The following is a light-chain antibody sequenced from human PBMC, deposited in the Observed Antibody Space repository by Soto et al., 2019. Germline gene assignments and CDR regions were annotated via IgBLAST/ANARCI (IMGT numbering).Light chain of an antibody. CDR1: QGISSN. CDR2: GAS. V-gene: IGKV1-9*01. CDR3: QQLNSYPIT. Sequence: DIQMTQSPSTLSASVGDRVTITCRASQGISSNLAWYQQKPGKAPKLLIYGASTLQSGVPSRFSGSGSETEFTLTISSLQPEDFATYYCQQLNSYPITFGQGTRLEIK. J-gene: IGKJ5*01.